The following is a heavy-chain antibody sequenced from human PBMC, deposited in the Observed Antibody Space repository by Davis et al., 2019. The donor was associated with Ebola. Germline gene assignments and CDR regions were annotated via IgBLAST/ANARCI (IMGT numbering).Heavy chain of an antibody. V-gene: IGHV3-23*01. CDR2: ISASGDAT. Sequence: AGSLTLSCAASGFTFSSYSMNWVRQAPGKGLEWVSAISASGDATFYADSVKGRFTISSDHSKNMLSLEMNNLRAEDAAIYYCARRGAGGYWWGAFDYWGQGTRVTVSS. CDR1: GFTFSSYS. J-gene: IGHJ4*02. D-gene: IGHD2-21*01. CDR3: ARRGAGGYWWGAFDY.